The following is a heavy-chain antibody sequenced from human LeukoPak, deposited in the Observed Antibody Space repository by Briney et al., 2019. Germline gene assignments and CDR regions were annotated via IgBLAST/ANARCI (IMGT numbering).Heavy chain of an antibody. CDR2: ISSSGSTI. J-gene: IGHJ6*02. CDR3: ARVFSSSWDPYYYYSMDV. CDR1: GFIFSDYY. D-gene: IGHD6-13*01. V-gene: IGHV3-11*01. Sequence: GGSLRLSCAASGFIFSDYYMSWIRQAPGKGLEWVSYISSSGSTIYYADSVKGRFTISRDNAKNSLYLQMNSLRAEDTAVYCCARVFSSSWDPYYYYSMDVWGQGTTVTVSS.